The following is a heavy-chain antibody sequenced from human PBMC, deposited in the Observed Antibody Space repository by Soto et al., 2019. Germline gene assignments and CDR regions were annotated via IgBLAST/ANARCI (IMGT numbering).Heavy chain of an antibody. V-gene: IGHV3-23*01. Sequence: HPGGSLRLSCAASGFTFSSYAMSWVRQAPGKGLEWVSAISGSGGSTYYADSVKGRFTISRDNSKNTLYLQMNSLRAEDTAVYYCAKDPMVRGVIIHYNWFDPWGQGTLVTVSS. CDR1: GFTFSSYA. D-gene: IGHD3-10*01. J-gene: IGHJ5*02. CDR3: AKDPMVRGVIIHYNWFDP. CDR2: ISGSGGST.